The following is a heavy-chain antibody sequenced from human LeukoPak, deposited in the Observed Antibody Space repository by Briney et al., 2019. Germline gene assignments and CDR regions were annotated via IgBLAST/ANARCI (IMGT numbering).Heavy chain of an antibody. CDR3: ARDIPYSSSSSDY. V-gene: IGHV4-4*07. CDR2: MYASGST. J-gene: IGHJ4*02. CDR1: GDSISSYY. Sequence: PSETLSLTCTVSGDSISSYYWSWIRQPAGKGLEWIGRMYASGSTDYNPSLKSRVTMSVDTSKNQFSLKLRSVSAADTAVYYCARDIPYSSSSSDYWGQGTLVTVSS. D-gene: IGHD6-6*01.